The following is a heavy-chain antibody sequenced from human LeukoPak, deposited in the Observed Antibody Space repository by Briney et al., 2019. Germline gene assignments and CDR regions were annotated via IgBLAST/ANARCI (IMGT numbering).Heavy chain of an antibody. CDR1: GFTFSSYG. CDR2: IRYDGSNK. V-gene: IGHV3-30*02. Sequence: EGSLRLSCAASGFTFSSYGMHWVRQAPGKGLEWVAFIRYDGSNKYYADSVKGRFTISRDNSKNTLYLQMNSLRAEDTAVYYCANPLWSGYYTSLPDYWGQGTLVTVSS. J-gene: IGHJ4*02. D-gene: IGHD3-3*01. CDR3: ANPLWSGYYTSLPDY.